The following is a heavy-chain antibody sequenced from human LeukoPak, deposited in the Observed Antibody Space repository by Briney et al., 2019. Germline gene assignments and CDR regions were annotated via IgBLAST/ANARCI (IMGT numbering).Heavy chain of an antibody. J-gene: IGHJ4*02. D-gene: IGHD3-10*01. V-gene: IGHV5-51*01. Sequence: GESLKISCKGSGYSFTNYWIGWVRQMPGKGLEWMGIIYPGDSDTTYSPSFQGQVTISADKSISTAYLQWSSLKASDTAMYYCARMVDVYYFDYWGQGTLVTVSS. CDR3: ARMVDVYYFDY. CDR1: GYSFTNYW. CDR2: IYPGDSDT.